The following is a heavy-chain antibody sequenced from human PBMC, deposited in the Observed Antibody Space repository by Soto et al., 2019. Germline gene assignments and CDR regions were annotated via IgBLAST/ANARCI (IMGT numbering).Heavy chain of an antibody. CDR1: GGAFNGYY. CDR3: ARAGAALVRGSIGGFDY. J-gene: IGHJ4*02. CDR2: INHSGTV. D-gene: IGHD3-10*01. V-gene: IGHV4-34*01. Sequence: QVHLQQWGAGLLKLSETLSLTCAVNGGAFNGYYWTWIRQSPGKGLQWIGEINHSGTVDYNPSLKSRVTFSIDTSKKQFSLTLTSVTAADTAVYYCARAGAALVRGSIGGFDYWGQGTLVTVSS.